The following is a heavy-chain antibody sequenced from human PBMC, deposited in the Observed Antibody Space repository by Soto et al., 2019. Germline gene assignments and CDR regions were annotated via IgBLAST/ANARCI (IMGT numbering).Heavy chain of an antibody. J-gene: IGHJ4*02. CDR2: ISYDGSNK. CDR1: VFTFSSYA. V-gene: IGHV3-30-3*01. Sequence: WWSLRLSCSASVFTFSSYAMHWLRQAPGKGLEWVAVISYDGSNKYYADSVKGRFTISRDNSKNTLYLQMNSLRAEDTAVYYCARDGLEGGFDYWGQGTLVTVSS. D-gene: IGHD3-16*01. CDR3: ARDGLEGGFDY.